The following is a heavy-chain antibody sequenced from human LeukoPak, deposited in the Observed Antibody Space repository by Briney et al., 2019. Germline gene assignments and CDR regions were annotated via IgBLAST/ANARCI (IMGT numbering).Heavy chain of an antibody. J-gene: IGHJ3*02. Sequence: ASVKVSCKASGYTFTGYYMHWVRQAPGQGLEWMGWINPNSGGTNYAQKFQGGVTMTRDTSISTAYMELSRLRSDDTAFYYCARAGVWDYNDSSGYHNGAFDIWGQGTMVTVSS. CDR2: INPNSGGT. CDR1: GYTFTGYY. CDR3: ARAGVWDYNDSSGYHNGAFDI. D-gene: IGHD3-22*01. V-gene: IGHV1-2*02.